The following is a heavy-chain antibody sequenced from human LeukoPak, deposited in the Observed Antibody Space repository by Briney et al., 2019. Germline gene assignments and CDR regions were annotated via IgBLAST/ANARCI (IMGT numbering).Heavy chain of an antibody. CDR1: GYSISSGYY. J-gene: IGHJ6*03. CDR3: ARAGAESGTNRDYYYYYMDV. CDR2: IYHSGST. Sequence: SETLSLTCTVSGYSISSGYYWGWIRQPPGKGLEWIGSIYHSGSTYYNPSLKSRVTISVDTSKNQFSLKLSSVTAADTAVYYCARAGAESGTNRDYYYYYMDVWGKGTTVTISS. V-gene: IGHV4-38-2*02. D-gene: IGHD1-26*01.